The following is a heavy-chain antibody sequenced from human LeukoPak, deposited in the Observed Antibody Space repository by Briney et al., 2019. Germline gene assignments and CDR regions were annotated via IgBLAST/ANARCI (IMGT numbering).Heavy chain of an antibody. CDR2: ISYDGSNK. D-gene: IGHD2-21*02. J-gene: IGHJ6*02. V-gene: IGHV3-30*19. Sequence: GGSLRLSCAASGFTFSTCGMHWVRQAPGKGLEWVAVISYDGSNKYYADSVKGRFTISRDNSKNTLYLQMNSLRAEDTAVYYCAASDVVVTATAIYNGMDVWGQGTTVTVSS. CDR3: AASDVVVTATAIYNGMDV. CDR1: GFTFSTCG.